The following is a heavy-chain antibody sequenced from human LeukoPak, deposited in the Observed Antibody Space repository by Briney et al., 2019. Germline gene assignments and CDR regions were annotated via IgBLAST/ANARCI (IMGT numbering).Heavy chain of an antibody. CDR2: MNPNSGNT. CDR3: ARYGSGSYYMGHAFDI. J-gene: IGHJ3*02. D-gene: IGHD3-10*01. CDR1: GGTFSSYA. Sequence: ASVKVSCKASGGTFSSYAISWVRQAPGQGLEWMGWMNPNSGNTGYAQKFQGRVTMTRNTSISTAYMELSSLRSEDTAVYYCARYGSGSYYMGHAFDIWGQGTMVTVSS. V-gene: IGHV1-8*02.